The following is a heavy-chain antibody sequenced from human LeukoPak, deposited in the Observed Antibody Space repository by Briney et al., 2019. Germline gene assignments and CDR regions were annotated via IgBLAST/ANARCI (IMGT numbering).Heavy chain of an antibody. Sequence: SETLSLTCAVSGGSISGSYWSWLRQPPGKGLEWIGSMYYSGSTYYNPSLKSRVTISVDTSKNQLSLKLSSVTAADTAVYYCARNGFSSNGDFWGRGNLVTVSS. D-gene: IGHD6-6*01. J-gene: IGHJ4*02. CDR1: GGSISGSY. V-gene: IGHV4-59*05. CDR2: MYYSGST. CDR3: ARNGFSSNGDF.